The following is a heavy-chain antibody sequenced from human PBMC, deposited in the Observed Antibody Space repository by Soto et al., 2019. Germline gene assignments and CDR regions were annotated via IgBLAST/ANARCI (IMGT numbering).Heavy chain of an antibody. V-gene: IGHV1-8*01. J-gene: IGHJ5*02. CDR2: MNPNSGNT. CDR1: GYTCTSYD. D-gene: IGHD3-3*01. CDR3: ARALSLLRFLKHWFDP. Sequence: VSVKASCKTSGYTCTSYDTNWVRQATEQVLEWMGWMNPNSGNTGYAQKFQGRVTMTRNTSISTAYMELSSLRSEGTAVYYCARALSLLRFLKHWFDPWGQGTLVTVSS.